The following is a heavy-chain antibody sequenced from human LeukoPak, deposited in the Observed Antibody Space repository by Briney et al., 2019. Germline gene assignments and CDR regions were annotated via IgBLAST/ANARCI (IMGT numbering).Heavy chain of an antibody. CDR1: GFTFSSYD. D-gene: IGHD1-26*01. V-gene: IGHV3-13*01. J-gene: IGHJ3*02. CDR3: ARVGVGATADAFDI. Sequence: PGGSLRLSCAASGFTFSSYDMHWVRQATGKGLEWVSAIGTAGDTYYPGSVKGRLTISRENAKNSLYLQMNSLRAGDTAVYYCARVGVGATADAFDIWGQGTMVTVSS. CDR2: IGTAGDT.